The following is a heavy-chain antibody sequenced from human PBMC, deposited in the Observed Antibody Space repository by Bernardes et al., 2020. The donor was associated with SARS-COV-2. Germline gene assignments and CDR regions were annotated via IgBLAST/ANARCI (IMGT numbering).Heavy chain of an antibody. J-gene: IGHJ6*02. Sequence: GGSPRLSCAVSGLTFSNYWMHWVRQAPGKGLVWVSRINSDGSITAYADSVKGRFTISRDNAKNTLHLQMNSLRAEDTAVYYCEVNYYYGMDVWGQGTTVTVSS. CDR2: INSDGSIT. CDR1: GLTFSNYW. CDR3: EVNYYYGMDV. V-gene: IGHV3-74*01. D-gene: IGHD4-4*01.